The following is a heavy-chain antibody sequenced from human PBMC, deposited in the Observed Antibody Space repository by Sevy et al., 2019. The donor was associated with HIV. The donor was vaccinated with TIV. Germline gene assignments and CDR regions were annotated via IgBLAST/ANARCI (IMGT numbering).Heavy chain of an antibody. D-gene: IGHD1-26*01. Sequence: SETLSLTCSVSGGSISGYYWNWIRQPPGKGLEWIGYIFYTKSTTYNSSLKSRVTISKDTSKNQFSLKLSSVTAADTAVDYCARGDPQPWDAMDVWGQGTTVTVSS. CDR1: GGSISGYY. CDR2: IFYTKST. CDR3: ARGDPQPWDAMDV. J-gene: IGHJ6*02. V-gene: IGHV4-59*12.